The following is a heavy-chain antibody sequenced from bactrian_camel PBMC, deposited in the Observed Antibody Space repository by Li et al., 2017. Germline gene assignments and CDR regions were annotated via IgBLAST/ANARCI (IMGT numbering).Heavy chain of an antibody. J-gene: IGHJ4*01. D-gene: IGHD1*01. Sequence: VQLVESGGGSVRDGGSLTLSCEVKHTSTSRGVCMGWFRQAPGKEREGVATIDSDGVTDHAGSVKGRFTISRDNFESTQKNTVYLEMNDLKPEDTGMYYCAARRKYLRDALHADDFRDWGQGTQVTIS. CDR2: IDSDGVT. CDR1: TSTSRGV. CDR3: AARRKYLRDALHADDFRD. V-gene: IGHV3S55*01.